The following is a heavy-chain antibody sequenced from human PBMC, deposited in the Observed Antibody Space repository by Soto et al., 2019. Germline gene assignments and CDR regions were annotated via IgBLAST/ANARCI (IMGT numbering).Heavy chain of an antibody. Sequence: QITLKESGPTLVKPTQTLMLTCTFSGFPLSTPGVGVGWVRQPPGKALEWLALIFWDDDKRYSPSLKSRLTITKDTSKNQVVLTMTNMDPVDTATYYCASSTGYRIFDCWGQGTLVAVSS. V-gene: IGHV2-5*02. CDR2: IFWDDDK. CDR1: GFPLSTPGVG. D-gene: IGHD3-9*01. J-gene: IGHJ4*02. CDR3: ASSTGYRIFDC.